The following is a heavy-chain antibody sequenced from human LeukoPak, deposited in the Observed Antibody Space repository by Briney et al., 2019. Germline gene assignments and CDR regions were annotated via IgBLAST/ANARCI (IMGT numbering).Heavy chain of an antibody. Sequence: ASVKVSRKASGYTFTSYGISWVRQAPGQGLEWMGWISAYNGNTNYAQKLQGRVTMTTDTSTSTAYMELRSLRSDDTAVYYCARARAVIVPAASPWDYWGQGTLVTVSS. CDR3: ARARAVIVPAASPWDY. J-gene: IGHJ4*02. CDR1: GYTFTSYG. D-gene: IGHD2-2*01. CDR2: ISAYNGNT. V-gene: IGHV1-18*01.